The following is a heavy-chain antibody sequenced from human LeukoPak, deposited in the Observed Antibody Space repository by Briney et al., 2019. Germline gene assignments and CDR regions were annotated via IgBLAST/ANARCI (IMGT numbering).Heavy chain of an antibody. D-gene: IGHD3-22*01. CDR3: AKDISSGNYYDSSGHKGFDY. J-gene: IGHJ4*02. Sequence: PGGSLRLSCAASGFTFDDYAMHWVRQAPGKGLEGVSGISWNSGSIGYADSVKGRFTISRDNAKNSLYLQMNSLRAEDTALYYCAKDISSGNYYDSSGHKGFDYWGQGTLVTVSS. CDR1: GFTFDDYA. V-gene: IGHV3-9*01. CDR2: ISWNSGSI.